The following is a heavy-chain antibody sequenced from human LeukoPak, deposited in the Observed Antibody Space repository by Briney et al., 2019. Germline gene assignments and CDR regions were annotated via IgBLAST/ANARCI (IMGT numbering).Heavy chain of an antibody. Sequence: PGVSLRLSCAVSGITLSNYGMSWVRQAPGKGLEWVAGISDSGGSTNYADSVKGRFTISRDNPKNTLYLQMNSLRAEDTAVYFCAKRGVVIRVILVGFHKEAYYFDSWGQGALVTVSS. V-gene: IGHV3-23*01. D-gene: IGHD3-22*01. CDR2: ISDSGGST. CDR1: GITLSNYG. CDR3: AKRGVVIRVILVGFHKEAYYFDS. J-gene: IGHJ4*02.